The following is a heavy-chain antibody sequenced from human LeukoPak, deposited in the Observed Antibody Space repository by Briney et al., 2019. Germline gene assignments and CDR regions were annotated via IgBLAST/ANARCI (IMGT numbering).Heavy chain of an antibody. V-gene: IGHV4-34*01. CDR2: INHSGST. CDR3: ARVGLLRYSSRHFDY. D-gene: IGHD6-13*01. CDR1: GGSFSGYS. Sequence: PSETLSLTCAVYGGSFSGYSWSWVRHPPGKGLEWIGEINHSGSTNYNPSPKSRVTISVDTSKNQFSLRLSSVTAADTAVYYCARVGLLRYSSRHFDYWGQGTLVTVSS. J-gene: IGHJ4*02.